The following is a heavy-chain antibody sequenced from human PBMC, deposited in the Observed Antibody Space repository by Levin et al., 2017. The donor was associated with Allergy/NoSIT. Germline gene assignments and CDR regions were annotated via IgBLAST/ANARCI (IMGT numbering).Heavy chain of an antibody. CDR3: AHSAGYSLVDY. CDR2: IYGDDDK. V-gene: IGHV2-5*02. D-gene: IGHD5-18*01. CDR1: GFSLTTSAVG. J-gene: IGHJ4*02. Sequence: SGPTLVKPTQTLTLTCTFSGFSLTTSAVGVAWIRQPPGKALEWLAFIYGDDDKRYSPSLRSRLAITKDTSKNQVVLTMTNMDPVDTATYYCAHSAGYSLVDYWGQGTLVTVSS.